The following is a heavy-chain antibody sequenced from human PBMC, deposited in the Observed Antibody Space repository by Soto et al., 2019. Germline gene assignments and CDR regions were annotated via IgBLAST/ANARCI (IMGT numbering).Heavy chain of an antibody. V-gene: IGHV3-30-3*01. CDR1: GFTFSSYA. D-gene: IGHD5-12*01. CDR3: ARDHRDGSPPGFDY. Sequence: GGSLRLSCAASGFTFSSYAMHWVRQAPGKGLEWVAVISYDGSNKYYADSVKGRFTISRDNSKNTLYLQMNSLRAEDTAVYYCARDHRDGSPPGFDYWGQGTLVTVSS. J-gene: IGHJ4*02. CDR2: ISYDGSNK.